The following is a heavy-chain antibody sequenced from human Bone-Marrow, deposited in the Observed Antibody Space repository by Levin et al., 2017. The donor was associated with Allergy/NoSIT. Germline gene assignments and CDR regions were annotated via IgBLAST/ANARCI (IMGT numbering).Heavy chain of an antibody. V-gene: IGHV3-30-3*01. Sequence: SCAASGFTFSSYSMHWVRQAPGKGLEWVAVISYDGSNKYYADSVQGRFTISRDNSKNTLYLQMNSLRAEDTAVYYCARVFYSYGDYLSASSVDYWGQGTLVTVSS. D-gene: IGHD4-17*01. CDR1: GFTFSSYS. J-gene: IGHJ4*02. CDR3: ARVFYSYGDYLSASSVDY. CDR2: ISYDGSNK.